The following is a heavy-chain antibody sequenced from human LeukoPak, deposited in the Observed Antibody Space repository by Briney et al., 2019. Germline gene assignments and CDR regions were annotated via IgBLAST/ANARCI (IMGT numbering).Heavy chain of an antibody. CDR3: AGEYCSGGTCRQGFDY. CDR2: VNPNSGDT. CDR1: GYTCTTYY. J-gene: IGHJ4*02. Sequence: ASVKVSCKASGYTCTTYYLHWVRQAPGQGLEYMGWVNPNSGDTNHAQNFQGRVTLTRDTSISTAYMELSSLRSDDSALYYCAGEYCSGGTCRQGFDYWGQGTLVTVSS. D-gene: IGHD2-15*01. V-gene: IGHV1-2*02.